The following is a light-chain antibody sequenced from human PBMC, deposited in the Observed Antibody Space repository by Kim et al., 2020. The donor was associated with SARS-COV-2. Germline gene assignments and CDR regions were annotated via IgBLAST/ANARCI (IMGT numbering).Light chain of an antibody. CDR1: SSDVGAYNY. CDR2: DVS. CDR3: CSYAGSITYV. V-gene: IGLV2-11*03. Sequence: GQSVTIPCPGTSSDVGAYNYVSWYQQPPGKAPTIMIYDVSKCPSGVPDRFSGSKSGTTASLTISGLQAEDEADYYCCSYAGSITYVFGTGTKLTV. J-gene: IGLJ1*01.